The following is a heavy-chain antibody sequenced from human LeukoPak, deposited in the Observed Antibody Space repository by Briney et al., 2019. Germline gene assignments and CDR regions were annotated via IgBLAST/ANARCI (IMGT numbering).Heavy chain of an antibody. CDR3: ARHLGYCTNGVCYSFDY. D-gene: IGHD2-8*01. V-gene: IGHV5-51*01. CDR1: GYSFTSYW. J-gene: IGHJ4*02. CDR2: IYPGDSDT. Sequence: KRGESLKISCKRSGYSFTSYWIGWVRQMPGKGLEWMGIIYPGDSDTRYSPSFQGQVTISADKSISTAYLQWSSLKASDTAMYYCARHLGYCTNGVCYSFDYWGQGTLVTVSS.